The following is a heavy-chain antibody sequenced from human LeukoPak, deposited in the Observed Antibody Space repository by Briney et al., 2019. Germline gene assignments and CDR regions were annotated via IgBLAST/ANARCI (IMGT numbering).Heavy chain of an antibody. CDR1: GFTFGDYA. CDR3: TTSYGDYVIEYYFDY. J-gene: IGHJ4*02. V-gene: IGHV3-49*04. D-gene: IGHD4-17*01. Sequence: PGGSLRLSCTASGFTFGDYAVSWVRQAPGKGLEWVGFIRSKAYGGTTEYAASVKGRFTISRDDSKSIAYLQMNSLKTEDTAVYYYTTSYGDYVIEYYFDYWGQGTLVTVSS. CDR2: IRSKAYGGTT.